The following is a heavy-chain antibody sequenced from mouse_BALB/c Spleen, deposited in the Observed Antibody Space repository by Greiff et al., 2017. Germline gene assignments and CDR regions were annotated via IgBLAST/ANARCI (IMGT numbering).Heavy chain of an antibody. Sequence: VQRVESGPGLVAPSQSLSITCTVSGFSLTSYGVHWVRQPPGKGLEWLGVIWAGGSTNYNSAIMSRLSISKDNSKSQVFLKMNSLQTDDTAMYYCARDQDMFAYWGQGTLVTVSA. CDR3: ARDQDMFAY. J-gene: IGHJ3*01. CDR2: IWAGGST. CDR1: GFSLTSYG. V-gene: IGHV2-9*02.